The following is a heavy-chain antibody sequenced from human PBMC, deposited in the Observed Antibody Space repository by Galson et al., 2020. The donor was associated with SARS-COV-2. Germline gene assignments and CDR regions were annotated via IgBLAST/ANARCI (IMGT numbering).Heavy chain of an antibody. D-gene: IGHD3-10*01. Sequence: SETLSLTCNVSGGSISSYYWSWIRQPPGKGLEWIGHIYYSGSTNYNPSLKSRVTISVDTSKNQFPLKLSSVTAADTAVYYCARDRRVEYYGSEGMDVWGQGTTVTVSS. V-gene: IGHV4-59*01. CDR2: IYYSGST. CDR3: ARDRRVEYYGSEGMDV. CDR1: GGSISSYY. J-gene: IGHJ6*02.